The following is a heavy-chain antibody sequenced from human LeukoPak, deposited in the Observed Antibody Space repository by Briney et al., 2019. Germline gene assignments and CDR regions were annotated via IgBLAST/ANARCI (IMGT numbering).Heavy chain of an antibody. CDR2: ISGSGGST. Sequence: GGSLRLSCAASGFTFSSYAMSWVRQAPGKGLEWVSAISGSGGSTYYADSVKGRFTISRDNSKNTLYLQMNSLRAEDTAVYYCAKEGYYGSGSYYNWVDYWGQGTLVTVSS. V-gene: IGHV3-23*01. J-gene: IGHJ4*02. CDR3: AKEGYYGSGSYYNWVDY. CDR1: GFTFSSYA. D-gene: IGHD3-10*01.